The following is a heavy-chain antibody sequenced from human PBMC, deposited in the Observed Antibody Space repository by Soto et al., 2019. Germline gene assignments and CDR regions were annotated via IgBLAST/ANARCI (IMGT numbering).Heavy chain of an antibody. CDR2: ISAYNGNT. CDR3: ARDLLDTAMVYYYYGMDV. D-gene: IGHD5-18*01. J-gene: IGHJ6*02. V-gene: IGHV1-18*01. CDR1: GYTFTSCG. Sequence: GASVKVSCKASGYTFTSCGISWVRQAPGQGLEWMGWISAYNGNTNYAQKLQGRVTMTTDTSTSTAYMELRSLRSDDTAVYYCARDLLDTAMVYYYYGMDVWGQGTTVTVSS.